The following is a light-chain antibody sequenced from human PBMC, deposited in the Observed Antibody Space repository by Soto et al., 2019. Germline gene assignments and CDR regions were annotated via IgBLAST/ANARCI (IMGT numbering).Light chain of an antibody. CDR3: AIWDDSLNGFYV. Sequence: QSVLTQPPSASGTPGQTVTISCSGGRSNIGSNTVNWYQQLPGTAPKLLIYGNNQRPSGVPDRFSGLRSGTSASLAISGLRSEDEADHYCAIWDDSLNGFYVFGVGTKVTVL. CDR1: RSNIGSNT. J-gene: IGLJ1*01. CDR2: GNN. V-gene: IGLV1-44*01.